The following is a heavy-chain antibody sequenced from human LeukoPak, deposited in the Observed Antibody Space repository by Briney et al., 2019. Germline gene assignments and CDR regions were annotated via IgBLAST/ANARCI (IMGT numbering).Heavy chain of an antibody. V-gene: IGHV1-18*01. Sequence: GASVKVSCKASGYTFTSYGISWVRQAPGQGLEWMGWISAYNGNTNYAQKLQGRATMTTDTSTSTAYVELRSLRSDDTAVYYCARSKPRGYYYYYYGMDVWGQGTTVTVSS. D-gene: IGHD3-10*01. CDR3: ARSKPRGYYYYYYGMDV. CDR1: GYTFTSYG. CDR2: ISAYNGNT. J-gene: IGHJ6*02.